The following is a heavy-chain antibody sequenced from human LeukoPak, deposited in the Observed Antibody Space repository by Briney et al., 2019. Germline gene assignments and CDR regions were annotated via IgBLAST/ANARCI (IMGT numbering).Heavy chain of an antibody. CDR2: TNPKNGGT. V-gene: IGHV1-2*02. D-gene: IGHD6-13*01. CDR1: GYTFTDCY. CDR3: ARRVTAASGFDY. J-gene: IGHJ4*02. Sequence: ASVKVSCKASGYTFTDCYIYWVRQAPGQGLEWMGWTNPKNGGTNYAQKFQGRVTMTSDTSISTAYMDLNSLKSDDTAVYYCARRVTAASGFDYWGQGTLVTVSS.